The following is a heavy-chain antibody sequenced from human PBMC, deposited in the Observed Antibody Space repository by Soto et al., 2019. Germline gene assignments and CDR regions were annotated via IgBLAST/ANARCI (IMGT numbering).Heavy chain of an antibody. CDR3: AKQMVGYYDSTAYRYHYAMDV. D-gene: IGHD3-22*01. J-gene: IGHJ6*02. CDR1: GGSISSGDYY. V-gene: IGHV4-30-4*01. CDR2: IYYSGST. Sequence: PSETLSLTCTVSGGSISSGDYYWSWIRQPPGKGLEWIGYIYYSGSTYYNPSLKSRVTISVDTSKNQFSLKLSSVTAADTAVYYCAKQMVGYYDSTAYRYHYAMDVWGQGTTVTVSS.